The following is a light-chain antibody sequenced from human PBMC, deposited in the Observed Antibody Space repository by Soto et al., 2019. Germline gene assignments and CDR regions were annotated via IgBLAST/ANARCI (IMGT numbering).Light chain of an antibody. CDR2: VAS. J-gene: IGKJ1*01. CDR3: PQYGGPWT. Sequence: ENVLTQSPGTLSLSPGERATLPCRASQSVAINYLAWHQQKPGQAPRLLIFVASSRASGIPDRFSGSGSGRDVTLTMSRLEPEDSAVYYRPQYGGPWTFGQGTKVEIK. CDR1: QSVAINY. V-gene: IGKV3-20*01.